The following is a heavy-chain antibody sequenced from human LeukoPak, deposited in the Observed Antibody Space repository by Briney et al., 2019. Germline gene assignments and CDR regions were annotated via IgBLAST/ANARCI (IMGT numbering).Heavy chain of an antibody. CDR2: MNEDGSEI. CDR3: ARDKYCSDGNCDGGSKFDY. V-gene: IGHV3-7*01. CDR1: GFIFRDFS. J-gene: IGHJ4*02. D-gene: IGHD2-15*01. Sequence: GGSLRLSCSVSGFIFRDFSMSWVRQAPGKGLEWGAKMNEDGSEIFYVDSVKGRFTISRDKAKNSLYLQMNSLRAEDTGVYYCARDKYCSDGNCDGGSKFDYWGQGTLVTVSS.